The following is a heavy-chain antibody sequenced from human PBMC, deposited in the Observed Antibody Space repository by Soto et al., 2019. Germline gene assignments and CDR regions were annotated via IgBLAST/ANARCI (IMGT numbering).Heavy chain of an antibody. J-gene: IGHJ3*02. V-gene: IGHV4-59*01. D-gene: IGHD5-18*01. CDR2: IYFSGST. CDR3: ARVGGYSYSDGFDM. CDR1: GGSISTYY. Sequence: QVQLQESGPGLVKPSETLSLTCTVSGGSISTYYWSWIRQPPGKELEWIGYIYFSGSTNYNPSLNSRDPISVDTSKNQFSLKLSSVTAADTAVYYCARVGGYSYSDGFDMWGQGTMVTVSS.